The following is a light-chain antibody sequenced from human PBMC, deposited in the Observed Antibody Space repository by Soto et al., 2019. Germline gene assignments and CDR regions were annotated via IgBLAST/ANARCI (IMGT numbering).Light chain of an antibody. J-gene: IGKJ3*01. V-gene: IGKV2-28*01. CDR1: QSLLHSNGYNY. Sequence: DIVMTQSPLSLPVTPGEPASISCRSSQSLLHSNGYNYLDWYLQTPGQAPQLLIYLGSNRASGVPDRFSGSGSGTDFTLKISRVEAEDVGVYYCMQVLQTSLFTFGPGTKVDIK. CDR3: MQVLQTSLFT. CDR2: LGS.